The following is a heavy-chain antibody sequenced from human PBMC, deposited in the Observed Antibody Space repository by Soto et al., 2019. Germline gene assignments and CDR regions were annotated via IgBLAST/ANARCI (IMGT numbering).Heavy chain of an antibody. CDR3: ARLFYYDFWSGSIPHYYMDV. CDR2: IYYSGST. CDR1: GGSISSSSYY. Sequence: SETLSLTCTVSGGSISSSSYYWGWIRQPPGKGLEWIGSIYYSGSTYYNPSLKSRVTISVDTSKNQFSLKLSSVTAADTAVYYCARLFYYDFWSGSIPHYYMDVWGKGTTVTVSS. V-gene: IGHV4-39*01. D-gene: IGHD3-3*01. J-gene: IGHJ6*03.